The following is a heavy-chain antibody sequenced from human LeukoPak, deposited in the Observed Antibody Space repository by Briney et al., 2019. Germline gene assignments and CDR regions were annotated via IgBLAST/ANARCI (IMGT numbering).Heavy chain of an antibody. CDR3: ARGLNYDFWSGYFYYYYYMDV. J-gene: IGHJ6*03. V-gene: IGHV1-8*03. D-gene: IGHD3-3*01. Sequence: ASVKVSCKASGYTFTSYDINWVRQATGQGLEWTGWMNPNSGNTGYAQKFQGRVTITRNTSISTAYMELSSLRSEDTAVYYCARGLNYDFWSGYFYYYYYMDVWGKGTTVTVSS. CDR2: MNPNSGNT. CDR1: GYTFTSYD.